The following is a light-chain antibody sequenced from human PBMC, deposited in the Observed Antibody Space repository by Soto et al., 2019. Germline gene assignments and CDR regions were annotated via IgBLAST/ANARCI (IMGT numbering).Light chain of an antibody. Sequence: QSALTQPASVSGSPGQSITISCTGTSSDVGAYNYVSWFQQHPGKAPKLMIYEVSNRPSGVSNRFSGSKSGNTASLTISGLQAEDEADYYCNSYTSTTTLVFGGGTQLTVL. CDR3: NSYTSTTTLV. CDR2: EVS. V-gene: IGLV2-14*01. J-gene: IGLJ2*01. CDR1: SSDVGAYNY.